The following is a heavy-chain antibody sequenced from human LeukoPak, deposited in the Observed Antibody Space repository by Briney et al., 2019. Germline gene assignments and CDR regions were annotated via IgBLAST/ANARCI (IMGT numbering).Heavy chain of an antibody. Sequence: GGSLRLSCAASGFTVSSNYMTWVRQAPGKGLEWVSVIYSGGTTYYADSVKGRFTISRDNAKNSLYLQMNSLRAEDTAVYYCAELGITMIGGVWGKGTTTTISS. CDR2: IYSGGTT. D-gene: IGHD3-10*02. V-gene: IGHV3-66*01. CDR3: AELGITMIGGV. J-gene: IGHJ6*04. CDR1: GFTVSSNY.